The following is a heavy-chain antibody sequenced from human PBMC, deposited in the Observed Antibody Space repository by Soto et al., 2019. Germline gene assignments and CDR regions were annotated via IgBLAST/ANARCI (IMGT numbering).Heavy chain of an antibody. J-gene: IGHJ1*01. CDR3: ARDDPPVQH. V-gene: IGHV1-18*01. Sequence: ASVKVSCKASGYTFTIYYISWVRQAPGQGLEWMGWISAYNGSTNYAQKLQGRVTMTTDTSTNTAYMELRSLRSDDTAVYYCARDDPPVQHWGQGTLVTVSS. CDR1: GYTFTIYY. CDR2: ISAYNGST.